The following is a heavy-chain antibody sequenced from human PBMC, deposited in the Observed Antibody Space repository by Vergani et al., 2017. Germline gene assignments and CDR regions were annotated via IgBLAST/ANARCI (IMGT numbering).Heavy chain of an antibody. CDR3: AREGSLRGYYDFWSGYYNPSEPFDY. J-gene: IGHJ4*02. V-gene: IGHV3-7*03. CDR2: IKQDGSEK. D-gene: IGHD3-3*01. Sequence: EVQLLESGGGLVQPGGSLRLSCAASGFTFSSYWMSWVRQAPGKGLEWVANIKQDGSEKYYVDSVKGRFTISRDNAKNSLYLQMNSLRAEDTAVYYCAREGSLRGYYDFWSGYYNPSEPFDYWGQGTLVTVSS. CDR1: GFTFSSYW.